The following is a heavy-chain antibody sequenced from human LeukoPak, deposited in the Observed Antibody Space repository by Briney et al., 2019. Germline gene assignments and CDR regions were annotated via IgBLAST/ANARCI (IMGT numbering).Heavy chain of an antibody. Sequence: ASVKVSCKASGGTFSSYAISWVRQAPGQGLEWMGGIIPIFGTANCAQKFQGRVTITADESTSTAYMELSSLRSEDTAVYYCARTDIVVVPAPGAYGMDVWGQGTTVTVSS. CDR2: IIPIFGTA. J-gene: IGHJ6*02. CDR1: GGTFSSYA. CDR3: ARTDIVVVPAPGAYGMDV. V-gene: IGHV1-69*13. D-gene: IGHD2-2*01.